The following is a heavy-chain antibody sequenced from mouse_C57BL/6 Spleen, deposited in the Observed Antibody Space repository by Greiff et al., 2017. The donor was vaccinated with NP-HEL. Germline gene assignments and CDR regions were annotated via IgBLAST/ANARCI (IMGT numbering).Heavy chain of an antibody. CDR1: GYTFTSYW. CDR3: ARSRTTEYFDY. J-gene: IGHJ2*01. CDR2: IDPSDSYT. V-gene: IGHV1-69*01. D-gene: IGHD1-1*01. Sequence: VQLQQPGAELVMPGASVKLSCKASGYTFTSYWMHWVKQRPGQGLEWIGEIDPSDSYTNYNQKFKGKSTLTVDKSSSTAYMQLSSLTSDDSAVYYCARSRTTEYFDYWGQGTTLTVSS.